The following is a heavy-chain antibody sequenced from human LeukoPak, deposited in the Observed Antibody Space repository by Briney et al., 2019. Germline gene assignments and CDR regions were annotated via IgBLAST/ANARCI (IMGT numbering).Heavy chain of an antibody. CDR3: TTDLMSYYYYMDV. V-gene: IGHV3-15*01. Sequence: GGSLRLSCAASGFTFSNAWMSWVRQAPGKGLEWVGRIKSKTDGGTTDYAAPVKGRFTISRDDSKNTLYLQMNSLKTEDTAVYYCTTDLMSYYYYMDVWGKGTTVTISS. CDR2: IKSKTDGGTT. J-gene: IGHJ6*03. CDR1: GFTFSNAW. D-gene: IGHD3-10*02.